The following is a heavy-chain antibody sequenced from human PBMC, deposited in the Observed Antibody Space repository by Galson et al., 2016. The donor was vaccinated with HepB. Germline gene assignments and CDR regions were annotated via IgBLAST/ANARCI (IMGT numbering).Heavy chain of an antibody. Sequence: SLRLSCAASGFTFNIHAMSWVRQSPGRRLEWVSGIRGSGSSTYYADSVRGRFTISRDNSKNTVYPQMNSLRAEDTGVYYCAKDGRRRWFEDLMSPVSWFDSWGQGTLVTVPS. CDR3: AKDGRRRWFEDLMSPVSWFDS. CDR1: GFTFNIHA. J-gene: IGHJ5*01. D-gene: IGHD3-10*01. V-gene: IGHV3-23*01. CDR2: IRGSGSST.